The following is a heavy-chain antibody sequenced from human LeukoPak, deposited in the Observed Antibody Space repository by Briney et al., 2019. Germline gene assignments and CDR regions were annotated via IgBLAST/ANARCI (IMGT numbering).Heavy chain of an antibody. D-gene: IGHD6-19*01. J-gene: IGHJ3*02. CDR1: GFIFNYYA. Sequence: QPGGSLRLSCATSGFIFNYYAMSWVRQAPGKGLEWVSGISGSDGSTYYADSVKGRFSISRDNSKKTLFLQMNSLRAEDTAVYYCAKSGYSSGWFRAFDIWGQGTLVTVSS. CDR2: ISGSDGST. V-gene: IGHV3-23*01. CDR3: AKSGYSSGWFRAFDI.